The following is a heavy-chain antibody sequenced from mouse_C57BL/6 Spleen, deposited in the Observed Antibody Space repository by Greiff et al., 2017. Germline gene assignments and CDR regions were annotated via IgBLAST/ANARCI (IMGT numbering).Heavy chain of an antibody. CDR3: TGDGYSEVFAY. D-gene: IGHD2-3*01. CDR1: GFTFSNYW. Sequence: EVKLMESGGGLVQPGGSMKLSCVASGFTFSNYWMNWVRQSPEKGLEWVAQIRLKSDNYATHYAESVKGRFTISRDDSKSSVYLQMNNLRAEDTGIYYCTGDGYSEVFAYWGQGTLVTVSA. J-gene: IGHJ3*01. CDR2: IRLKSDNYAT. V-gene: IGHV6-3*01.